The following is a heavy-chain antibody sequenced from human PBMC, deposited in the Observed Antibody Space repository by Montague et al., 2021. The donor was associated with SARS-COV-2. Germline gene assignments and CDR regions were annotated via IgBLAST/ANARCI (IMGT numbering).Heavy chain of an antibody. CDR1: GGSFSGYY. V-gene: IGHV4-34*01. D-gene: IGHD3-10*01. Sequence: SETLSLTCADYGGSFSGYYWSWIRQPPGKGLEWIGEINHAGGTTYSPSLFSRVTILLDASKNQFSLKMTSVTAADTALYFCARGAGRGYYGSGTFDYWGQGTLVTVSS. CDR3: ARGAGRGYYGSGTFDY. CDR2: INHAGGT. J-gene: IGHJ4*02.